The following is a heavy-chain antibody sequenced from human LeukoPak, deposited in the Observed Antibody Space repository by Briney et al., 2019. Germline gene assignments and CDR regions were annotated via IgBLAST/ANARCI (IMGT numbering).Heavy chain of an antibody. CDR3: AGVVRSGYSYGYVDYFDY. CDR2: IYYSGST. CDR1: GGSISSGSYY. V-gene: IGHV4-61*01. D-gene: IGHD5-18*01. J-gene: IGHJ4*02. Sequence: SETLSLTCTVSGGSISSGSYYWSWIRQPPGKGLEWIGYIYYSGSTNYNPSLKSRVTISVDTSKNQFSLKLSSVTAADTAVYYCAGVVRSGYSYGYVDYFDYWGQGTLVTVSS.